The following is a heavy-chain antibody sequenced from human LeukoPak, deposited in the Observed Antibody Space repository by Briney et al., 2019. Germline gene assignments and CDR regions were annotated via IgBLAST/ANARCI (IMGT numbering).Heavy chain of an antibody. Sequence: SQTLSLICTVSGGSISSGSYYWSWIRQPAGKGLEWIGRIYTSGSTNYNPSLKSRVTISVDTSKNQFSLKLSSVTAADTAVYYCARDHYDFPNWFDPWGQGTLVTVSS. CDR3: ARDHYDFPNWFDP. V-gene: IGHV4-61*02. CDR1: GGSISSGSYY. J-gene: IGHJ5*02. D-gene: IGHD3-3*01. CDR2: IYTSGST.